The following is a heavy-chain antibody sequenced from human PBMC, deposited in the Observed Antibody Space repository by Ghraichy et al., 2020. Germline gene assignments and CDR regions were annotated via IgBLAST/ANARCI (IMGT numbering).Heavy chain of an antibody. J-gene: IGHJ6*01. D-gene: IGHD1-26*01. CDR1: GFTFSSHA. CDR3: TYRGISGRDGWGSLDF. Sequence: GGSLRLSCAASGFTFSSHAMTWVRQPPGKGLEWVAAIGGSGAQTFYADSVRGRFTISRDNSKDTLYVHMNNLRAEDTAVYYCTYRGISGRDGWGSLDFWG. CDR2: IGGSGAQT. V-gene: IGHV3-23*01.